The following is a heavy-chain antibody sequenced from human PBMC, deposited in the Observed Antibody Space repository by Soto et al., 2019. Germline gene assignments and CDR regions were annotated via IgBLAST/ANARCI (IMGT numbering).Heavy chain of an antibody. V-gene: IGHV3-30*03. CDR2: ISYDGSDE. Sequence: QVQLVESGGNMVQPGWSLTVSCAASGFTFNTFGMHWARQAPGKGLEWVAVISYDGSDEYYADSVKGRFTISRDNSMNTLSLQMNSLSVDDTGVYYCARGHYYGSGTLDFWGQGTLVTVSS. CDR3: ARGHYYGSGTLDF. CDR1: GFTFNTFG. D-gene: IGHD3-10*01. J-gene: IGHJ4*02.